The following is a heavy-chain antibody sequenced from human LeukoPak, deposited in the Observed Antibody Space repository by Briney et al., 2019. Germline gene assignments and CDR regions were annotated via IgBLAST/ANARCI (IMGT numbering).Heavy chain of an antibody. CDR3: AKELGGYHNMDV. D-gene: IGHD6-13*01. CDR2: ISGDGGST. V-gene: IGHV3-23*01. CDR1: GFIFSSYS. Sequence: PGGSLRLSCPASGFIFSSYSMNWVRQAPGKGVEWVSVISGDGGSTYYADSVKGRFTIFRDNSKNTLYLQMNGLRAEDTAVYYCAKELGGYHNMDVWGKGTTVTVSS. J-gene: IGHJ6*03.